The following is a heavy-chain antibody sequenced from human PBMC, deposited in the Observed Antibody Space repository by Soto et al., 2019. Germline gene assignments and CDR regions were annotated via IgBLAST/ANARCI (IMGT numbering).Heavy chain of an antibody. V-gene: IGHV4-34*01. Sequence: QVQLHQWGAGLLKPSETLSLACSIYSGSFSGYYWSWIRQPPGKGLEWIGEISQSGNTNYSSSLTSRVSISIDTSKKQFSLNLASVSAADTAVYYCARAPKVSGSSQTRPDFWGQGTLVTVSS. CDR3: ARAPKVSGSSQTRPDF. CDR2: ISQSGNT. CDR1: SGSFSGYY. J-gene: IGHJ4*02. D-gene: IGHD6-6*01.